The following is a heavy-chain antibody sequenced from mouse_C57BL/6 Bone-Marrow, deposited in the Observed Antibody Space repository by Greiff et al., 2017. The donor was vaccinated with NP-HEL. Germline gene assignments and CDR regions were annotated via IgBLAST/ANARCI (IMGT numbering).Heavy chain of an antibody. Sequence: LVKPGPSVKISCKASGFTFTDYYMHWVKQSHGKSLEWIGLVYPYNGGTSYNQKFKGKATLTVDTSSSTAYMELNSLTSEDSAVYYCARGNYYGSSFYWYFDVWGTGTTVTVSS. D-gene: IGHD1-1*01. V-gene: IGHV1-36*01. J-gene: IGHJ1*03. CDR3: ARGNYYGSSFYWYFDV. CDR1: GFTFTDYY. CDR2: VYPYNGGT.